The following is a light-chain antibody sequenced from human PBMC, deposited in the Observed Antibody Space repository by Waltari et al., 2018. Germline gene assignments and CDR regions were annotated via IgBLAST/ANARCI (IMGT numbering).Light chain of an antibody. CDR2: GKN. Sequence: SSELTQDPAVSVALGQTVRITCQGDSLRSYYASWYQQKPGQAPVLVIYGKNNRPSGIPDRFSDSSSGNTASVTITGAQAEDEADYYCNSRDSSGNHNWVFGGGTKLTVL. CDR3: NSRDSSGNHNWV. V-gene: IGLV3-19*01. J-gene: IGLJ3*02. CDR1: SLRSYY.